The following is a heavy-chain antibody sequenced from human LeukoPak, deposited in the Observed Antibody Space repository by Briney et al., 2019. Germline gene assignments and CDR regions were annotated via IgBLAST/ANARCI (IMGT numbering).Heavy chain of an antibody. D-gene: IGHD3-9*01. CDR3: AGGYDILTGYYRGGAFDI. J-gene: IGHJ3*02. CDR1: GGSISSSSYY. Sequence: SETLSLTCTVSGGSISSSSYYWSWIRQPAGKGLEWIGRIYTSGSTNYNPSLKSRVTVSVDTSKNQFSLKLSSVTAADTAVYYCAGGYDILTGYYRGGAFDIWGQGTMVTVSS. CDR2: IYTSGST. V-gene: IGHV4-61*02.